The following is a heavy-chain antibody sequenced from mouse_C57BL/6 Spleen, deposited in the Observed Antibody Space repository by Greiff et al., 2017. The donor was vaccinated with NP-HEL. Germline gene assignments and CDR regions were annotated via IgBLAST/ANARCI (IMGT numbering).Heavy chain of an antibody. Sequence: VQLQQSGAELVRPGASVKLSCKASGYTFTDYYINWVKQRPGQGLEWIARIYPGSGNTYYNEKFKGKATLTAEKSSSTAYMQLSSLTSEDSAVYFCARSGDYGNFYWYFDVWGTGTTVTVSS. J-gene: IGHJ1*03. CDR1: GYTFTDYY. CDR2: IYPGSGNT. V-gene: IGHV1-76*01. CDR3: ARSGDYGNFYWYFDV. D-gene: IGHD2-1*01.